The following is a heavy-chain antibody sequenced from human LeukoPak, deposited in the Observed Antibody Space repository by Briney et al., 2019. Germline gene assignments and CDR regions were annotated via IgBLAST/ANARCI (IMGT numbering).Heavy chain of an antibody. J-gene: IGHJ5*02. CDR2: ISGSGGST. CDR1: GFTFSSYA. Sequence: GGSLRLSCAASGFTFSSYAMSWVRQAPGKGVEWVSAISGSGGSTYYADSVKGRFTISRDNSKNTLYLQMNSLRAEDTAVYYCAKSRGGIVVVPAVWFDPWGQGTLVTVSS. CDR3: AKSRGGIVVVPAVWFDP. D-gene: IGHD2-2*01. V-gene: IGHV3-23*01.